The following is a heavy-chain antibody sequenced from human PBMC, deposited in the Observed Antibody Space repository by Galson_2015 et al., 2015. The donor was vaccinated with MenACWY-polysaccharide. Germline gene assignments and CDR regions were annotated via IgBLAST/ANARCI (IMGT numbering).Heavy chain of an antibody. D-gene: IGHD2-21*01. J-gene: IGHJ4*02. CDR3: ARVIARKYTFTDS. V-gene: IGHV1-8*01. CDR2: MNPNSGNT. CDR1: GYSFTSYD. Sequence: SVKVSCKASGYSFTSYDINWVRQATGQGLEWMGWMNPNSGNTGYAQKFQGRVTMTSNSAIMTAYMELSGLRSEDTAVYYCARVIARKYTFTDSWGQGTLVTVSS.